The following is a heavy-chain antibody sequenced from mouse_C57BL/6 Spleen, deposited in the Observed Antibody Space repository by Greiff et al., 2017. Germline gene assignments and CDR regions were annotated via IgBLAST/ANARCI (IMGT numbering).Heavy chain of an antibody. J-gene: IGHJ4*01. V-gene: IGHV1-82*01. Sequence: VQLQQSGPELVKPGASVKISCKASGYAFGSSWMNWVKQRPGKGLEWIGRIYPGDGDTNYNGKFKGKAKLTAGKSSSKAYMQLSSLTSEDSAVYFCARHYGSLYAMDYWGQGTSVTVSS. CDR3: ARHYGSLYAMDY. CDR2: IYPGDGDT. CDR1: GYAFGSSW. D-gene: IGHD1-1*01.